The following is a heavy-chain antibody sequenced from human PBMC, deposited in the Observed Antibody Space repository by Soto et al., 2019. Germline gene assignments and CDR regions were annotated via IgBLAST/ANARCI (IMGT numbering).Heavy chain of an antibody. D-gene: IGHD2-15*01. CDR3: ASQVSGRDHYYYMDV. J-gene: IGHJ6*03. V-gene: IGHV1-46*01. CDR1: GYTFTSYY. Sequence: ASVKVSCKASGYTFTSYYMHWVRQAPGQGLEWMGIINPSGGSTSYAQKFQGRVTMTRDTSTSTVYMELSSLRSEDTAVYYCASQVSGRDHYYYMDVWGKGTTVTVSS. CDR2: INPSGGST.